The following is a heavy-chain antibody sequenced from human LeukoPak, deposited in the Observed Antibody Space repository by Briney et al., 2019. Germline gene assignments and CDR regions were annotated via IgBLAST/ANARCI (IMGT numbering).Heavy chain of an antibody. CDR3: ATATLYCSGGSCYPNYFDY. CDR2: IYYSGST. V-gene: IGHV4-59*01. CDR1: GGSISSYY. D-gene: IGHD2-15*01. J-gene: IGHJ4*02. Sequence: PSETPSLTCTVSGGSISSYYWSWIRQPPGKGLEWIGYIYYSGSTKYNPSLKSRVTISGDTSKNQFSLKLSSVTAADTAVYYCATATLYCSGGSCYPNYFDYWGQGTLVTVSS.